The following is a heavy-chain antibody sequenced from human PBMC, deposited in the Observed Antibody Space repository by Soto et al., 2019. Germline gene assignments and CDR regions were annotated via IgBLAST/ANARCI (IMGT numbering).Heavy chain of an antibody. Sequence: GGSLRLSCAASGFSFSSYWMTWVRQAPGKGLEWVANIIRDGSETYYVDSVKGRFTISRDNAKNSVYLQMNSLRVEDSALYYCARGSTDSYPGSRIFDFWGRGTLVTAPQ. J-gene: IGHJ4*02. CDR1: GFSFSSYW. CDR3: ARGSTDSYPGSRIFDF. CDR2: IIRDGSET. V-gene: IGHV3-7*03. D-gene: IGHD3-10*01.